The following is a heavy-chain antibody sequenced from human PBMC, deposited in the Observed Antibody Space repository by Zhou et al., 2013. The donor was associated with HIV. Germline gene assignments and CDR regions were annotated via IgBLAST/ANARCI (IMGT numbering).Heavy chain of an antibody. D-gene: IGHD4-17*01. CDR1: GGTFSSYA. J-gene: IGHJ4*02. Sequence: QVQLVQSGAEVKKPGSSVKVSCKASGGTFSSYAISWVRQAPGQGLEWMGRIIPILGIANYAQKFQGRVTITADKSTSTAYMELSSLRSEDTAVYYCARTPSSYYGDYGGYFDYWGQGTLVTVSP. V-gene: IGHV1-69*04. CDR2: IIPILGIA. CDR3: ARTPSSYYGDYGGYFDY.